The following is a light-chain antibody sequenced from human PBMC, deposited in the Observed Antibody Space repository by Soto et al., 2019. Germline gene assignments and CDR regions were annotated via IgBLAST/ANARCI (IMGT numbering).Light chain of an antibody. V-gene: IGKV4-1*01. CDR3: QQYYTTPYT. CDR1: QSVLYNSNNKDY. CDR2: WAS. Sequence: DIVMTQSPDSLPVSLGERATINCKSSQSVLYNSNNKDYLAWYQQKPGQPPKLLIYWASIRESGVPDRFTGSGSGTDFTLTINNLQPEDVAVYYCQQYYTTPYTFGQGTTLEI. J-gene: IGKJ2*01.